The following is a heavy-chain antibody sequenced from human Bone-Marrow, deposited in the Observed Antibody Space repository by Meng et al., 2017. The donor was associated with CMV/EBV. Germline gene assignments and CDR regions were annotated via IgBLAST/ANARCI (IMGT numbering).Heavy chain of an antibody. Sequence: TFSSYCRHWVRQAPGKGLEWVAVIWYDGSNKYYADSVKGRFTISRDNSKNTLYLQMNSLRAEDTAVYYCAKSSCGSTGCYSGVGWFDPWGQGTLVTVSS. J-gene: IGHJ5*02. D-gene: IGHD2-2*01. CDR3: AKSSCGSTGCYSGVGWFDP. V-gene: IGHV3-33*06. CDR2: IWYDGSNK. CDR1: TFSSYC.